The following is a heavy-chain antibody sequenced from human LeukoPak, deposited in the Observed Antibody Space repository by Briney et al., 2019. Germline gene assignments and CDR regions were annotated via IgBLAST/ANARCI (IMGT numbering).Heavy chain of an antibody. V-gene: IGHV3-30*02. CDR2: IRYDGSNK. J-gene: IGHJ1*01. CDR1: GFTFSSYG. Sequence: GGSLRLSCAASGFTFSSYGMHWVHQAPGKGLEWVAFIRYDGSNKYYADSVKGRFTISRDNSKNTLYLQMNSLRAEDTAVYYCAKDQVTTVQHWGQGTLVTVSS. CDR3: AKDQVTTVQH. D-gene: IGHD4-11*01.